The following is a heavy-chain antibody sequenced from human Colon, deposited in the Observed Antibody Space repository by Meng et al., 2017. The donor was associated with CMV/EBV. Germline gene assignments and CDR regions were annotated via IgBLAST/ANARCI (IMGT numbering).Heavy chain of an antibody. Sequence: LRGSGPGLVKPSGTLALTCTVSGGSITSYYLSWIRQPPGKGLEWIGYFYYSGSTNYNPSLKSRVTISVDTSKNQLSLKLSSVTAADTAVYYCATGGTNWFDPWGQGTLVTVSS. CDR1: GGSITSYY. CDR3: ATGGTNWFDP. V-gene: IGHV4-59*01. CDR2: FYYSGST. D-gene: IGHD3-16*01. J-gene: IGHJ5*02.